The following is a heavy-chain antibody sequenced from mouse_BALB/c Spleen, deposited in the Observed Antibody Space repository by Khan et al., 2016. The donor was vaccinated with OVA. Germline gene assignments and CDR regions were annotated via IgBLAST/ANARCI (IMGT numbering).Heavy chain of an antibody. Sequence: EVQLQESGPGLVKPSQSLSLTCTVTGYSITSDYAWNWIRQFPGNKLEWMGYISYSGRTSYNPSLKSRISITRDTSKNQFFLQLISVTTEDTATXYCARGRGYWCQGTTLTVSS. CDR1: GYSITSDYA. J-gene: IGHJ2*01. CDR3: ARGRGY. CDR2: ISYSGRT. V-gene: IGHV3-2*02.